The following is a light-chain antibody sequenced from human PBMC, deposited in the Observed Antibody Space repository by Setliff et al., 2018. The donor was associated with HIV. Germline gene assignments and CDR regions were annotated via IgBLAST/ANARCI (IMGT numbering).Light chain of an antibody. CDR2: EVS. V-gene: IGLV2-14*01. CDR1: SSDIGAYDY. Sequence: QSVLTQPASVSGSPGQSITISCTGTSSDIGAYDYVSWYRQHPGTAPKLLIYEVSNRPSGVSNRVSGSKSGNTASLTISGLQAEDEADYYCSSYTTTSTLVFGGGTKVTVL. J-gene: IGLJ3*02. CDR3: SSYTTTSTLV.